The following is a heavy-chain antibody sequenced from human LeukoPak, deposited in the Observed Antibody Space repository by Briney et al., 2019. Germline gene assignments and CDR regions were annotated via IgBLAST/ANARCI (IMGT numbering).Heavy chain of an antibody. D-gene: IGHD2-2*01. J-gene: IGHJ4*02. CDR2: IYAGDSDT. CDR3: ARRQGCSNTACPPDY. V-gene: IGHV5-51*01. CDR1: GYSFNTYW. Sequence: GESLKVSCKGSGYSFNTYWIGWVRQMPGKGLGWMGIIYAGDSDTRYSPSFQGQVTMSVDKSINTAYLQWSSLRASDTAMYFCARRQGCSNTACPPDYWGQGTLVTVSS.